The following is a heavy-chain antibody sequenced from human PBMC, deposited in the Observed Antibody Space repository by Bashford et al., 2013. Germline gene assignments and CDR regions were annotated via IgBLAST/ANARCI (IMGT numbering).Heavy chain of an antibody. D-gene: IGHD2-15*01. V-gene: IGHV4-31*03. CDR1: DGSISSGDYY. J-gene: IGHJ4*02. CDR3: ARDRTRRWFYY. CDR2: IYYSGST. Sequence: SETLSLTCTVSDGSISSGDYYWTWIRQHPEKGLEWIGSIYYSGSTYYNPSLKSRVTISVDTSKNQFSLNLYSVTAADTAVYFCARDRTRRWFYYWGQGTLVTVSS.